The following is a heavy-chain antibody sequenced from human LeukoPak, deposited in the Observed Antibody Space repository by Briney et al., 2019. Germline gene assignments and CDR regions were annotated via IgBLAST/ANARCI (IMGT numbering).Heavy chain of an antibody. CDR2: ISYDGSDV. V-gene: IGHV3-30-3*02. CDR1: GFTFSHFA. D-gene: IGHD4-23*01. Sequence: PGGSLRLSCAASGFTFSHFAMHWVRQTPGEGLEWVAFISYDGSDVLYPTSVQGRFTVSRDNSKNTLYLQMDSLRPEDTAVYYCAKERKLLPFDCWGQGTPVTVSS. CDR3: AKERKLLPFDC. J-gene: IGHJ4*02.